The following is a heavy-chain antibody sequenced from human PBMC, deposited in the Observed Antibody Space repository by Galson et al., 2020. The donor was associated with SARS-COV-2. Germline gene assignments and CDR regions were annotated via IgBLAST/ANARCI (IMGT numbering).Heavy chain of an antibody. D-gene: IGHD6-19*01. J-gene: IGHJ6*02. CDR2: INHSGST. CDR1: GGSFSGYY. CDR3: ARGGIAVAGLGDYYYYGMDV. Sequence: ETSETLSLTCAVYGGSFSGYYRSWIRQPPGKGLEWIGEINHSGSTNYNPSLKSRVTISVDTSKNQFSLKLSSVTAADTAVYYCARGGIAVAGLGDYYYYGMDVWGQGTTVTVSS. V-gene: IGHV4-34*01.